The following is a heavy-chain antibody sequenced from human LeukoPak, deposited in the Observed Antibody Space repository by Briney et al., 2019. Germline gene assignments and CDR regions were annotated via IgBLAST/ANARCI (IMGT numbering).Heavy chain of an antibody. Sequence: PSETLSLTCTVSGGSISSYYWSWIRQPTGKGLEWIGYIYYSGSTNYNPSLKSRVTISVDTSKNQFSLKLSSVTAADTAVYYCARLLYAHAFDIWGQGTMVTVSS. J-gene: IGHJ3*02. D-gene: IGHD3-10*01. V-gene: IGHV4-59*08. CDR3: ARLLYAHAFDI. CDR1: GGSISSYY. CDR2: IYYSGST.